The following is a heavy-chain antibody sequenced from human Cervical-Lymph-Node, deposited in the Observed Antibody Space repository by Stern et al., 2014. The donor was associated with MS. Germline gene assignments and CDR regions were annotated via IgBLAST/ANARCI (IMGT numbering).Heavy chain of an antibody. J-gene: IGHJ6*02. D-gene: IGHD6-13*01. CDR3: ARGRGIAASYAMDV. Sequence: EVQLVESGGGLVQPGGSLRLSCAASGFTFSSYWMHWVRQAPGKGLGWVSRINSDGSSTTYADSVKGRFTISRDSAKNTLYLQMNSLRAEDTAVYYCARGRGIAASYAMDVWGQGTTVTVSS. CDR2: INSDGSST. V-gene: IGHV3-74*01. CDR1: GFTFSSYW.